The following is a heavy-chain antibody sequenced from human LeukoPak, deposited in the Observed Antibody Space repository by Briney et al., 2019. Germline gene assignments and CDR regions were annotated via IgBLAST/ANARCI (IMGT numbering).Heavy chain of an antibody. J-gene: IGHJ4*02. D-gene: IGHD2-2*01. CDR2: ISGSGGST. CDR1: GLTFSSYA. V-gene: IGHV3-23*01. CDR3: AKDVVVAPGYY. Sequence: GGSLRLSCAASGLTFSSYAMSWVRQAPGKGLEWVSAISGSGGSTYYADSVKGRFTISRDNSKNTLYLQMNSLRAEDTAVYYCAKDVVVAPGYYWGQGTLVTVSS.